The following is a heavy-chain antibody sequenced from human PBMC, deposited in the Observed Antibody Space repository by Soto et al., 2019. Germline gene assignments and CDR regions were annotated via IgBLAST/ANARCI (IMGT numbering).Heavy chain of an antibody. CDR3: AREEADSSADLIDP. Sequence: EVQLVESGGGLVQPGGSLRLSCAASGFTFSSYWMSWVRQAPGKGLEWVANIKQDGSEKYYVDSVKGRFTISRDNAKNSLYLQMNSLRAEDTAVYYCAREEADSSADLIDPWGQGTLVNVSS. CDR2: IKQDGSEK. D-gene: IGHD6-19*01. V-gene: IGHV3-7*01. J-gene: IGHJ5*02. CDR1: GFTFSSYW.